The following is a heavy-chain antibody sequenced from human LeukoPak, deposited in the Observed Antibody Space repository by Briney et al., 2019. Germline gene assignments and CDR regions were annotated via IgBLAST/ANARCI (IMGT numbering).Heavy chain of an antibody. CDR2: IYYSGST. J-gene: IGHJ4*02. D-gene: IGHD6-19*01. V-gene: IGHV4-39*07. CDR1: GGSISSSNTYY. Sequence: SETLSLTCSVSGGSISSSNTYYWGWIRQPPGKGLEWIGSIYYSGSTYFDPSLKSRVTISVDTSKNQFSLQLTSVTAADTAVYHCARVPASYSSGLDYWGQGTLVTVSS. CDR3: ARVPASYSSGLDY.